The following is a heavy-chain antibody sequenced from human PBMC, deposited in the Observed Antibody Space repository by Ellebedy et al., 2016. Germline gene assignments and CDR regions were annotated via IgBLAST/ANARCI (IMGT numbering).Heavy chain of an antibody. V-gene: IGHV3-30*18. J-gene: IGHJ3*02. CDR1: GFTFSSYG. D-gene: IGHD4-17*01. Sequence: GGSLRLSXAASGFTFSSYGMHWVRQAPGKGLEWVAVISYDGSNKYYADSVKGRFTISRDNSKNTLYLQMNSLRAEDTAVYYCAKGDYGDYFDAFDIWGQGTMVTVSS. CDR2: ISYDGSNK. CDR3: AKGDYGDYFDAFDI.